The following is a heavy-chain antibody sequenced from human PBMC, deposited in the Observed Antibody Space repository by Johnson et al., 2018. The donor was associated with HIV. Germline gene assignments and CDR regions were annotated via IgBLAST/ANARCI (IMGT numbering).Heavy chain of an antibody. CDR2: ISYGGSNK. Sequence: QVQLVESGGGVVQPGRSLRLSCAASGFTFSSYAMHWVRQAPGKGLEWVAVISYGGSNKYYADSVKGRFTISRDNSKNTLYLQMNSLRAEDTAVYYCARDPGIVLVTAMTGDAFDIWGQGTMVTVSS. CDR3: ARDPGIVLVTAMTGDAFDI. CDR1: GFTFSSYA. J-gene: IGHJ3*02. V-gene: IGHV3-30-3*01. D-gene: IGHD2-21*02.